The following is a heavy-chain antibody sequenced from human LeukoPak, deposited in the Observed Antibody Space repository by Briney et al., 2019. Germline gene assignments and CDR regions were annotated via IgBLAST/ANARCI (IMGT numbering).Heavy chain of an antibody. Sequence: ASVKVSCKASGYTFTGYYMHWVRQAPGQGLEWMGWINPNSGGTNYAQKFQGRVTMTRDTSISTAYMELSSLRSEDTAVYYCATDTAMASGEYYFDYWGQGTLVTVSS. CDR1: GYTFTGYY. CDR3: ATDTAMASGEYYFDY. V-gene: IGHV1-2*02. CDR2: INPNSGGT. J-gene: IGHJ4*02. D-gene: IGHD5-18*01.